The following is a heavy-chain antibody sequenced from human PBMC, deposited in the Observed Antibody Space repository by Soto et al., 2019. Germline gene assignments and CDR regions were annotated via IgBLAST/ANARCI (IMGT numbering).Heavy chain of an antibody. Sequence: QVQLVQSGAEVKKPGASVKVSCKASGYTFTGYYMHWVRQAPGQGLEWMGWINPNSGGTNYAQKFQGWVTMTRDTSISTAYMELSRLRSDDTDVYYCARDPKGYSYPSNWFDPWGQGTLVTVSS. CDR1: GYTFTGYY. CDR3: ARDPKGYSYPSNWFDP. CDR2: INPNSGGT. J-gene: IGHJ5*02. D-gene: IGHD5-18*01. V-gene: IGHV1-2*04.